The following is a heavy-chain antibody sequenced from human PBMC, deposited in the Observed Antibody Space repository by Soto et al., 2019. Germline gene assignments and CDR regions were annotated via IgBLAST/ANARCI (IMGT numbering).Heavy chain of an antibody. CDR1: GFTFGNYA. CDR2: ISGGGDGT. CDR3: AKKGLGSLATYCSTGDCHYAFDI. V-gene: IGHV3-23*01. J-gene: IGHJ3*02. Sequence: EVQLLESGGGLVQPGGSLRLSCAASGFTFGNYAMILVRQAPGTGLEWVSTISGGGDGTYYADSVRGRFTISRENSRNTVYLQMNSLRAEDTAVYYCAKKGLGSLATYCSTGDCHYAFDIWGQGTMVTVSS. D-gene: IGHD2-15*01.